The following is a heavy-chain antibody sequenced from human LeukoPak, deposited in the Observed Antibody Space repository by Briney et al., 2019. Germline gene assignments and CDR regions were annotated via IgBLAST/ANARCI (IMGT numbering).Heavy chain of an antibody. D-gene: IGHD5-18*01. J-gene: IGHJ4*02. CDR2: IYYTGAT. CDR3: ARGYGRYFDY. V-gene: IGHV4-59*01. Sequence: SETLSLTCTVSNGSISSFYWTWIRQPPGKGLEWIGYIYYTGATDYNPSLKSRVTISVDTSKNQFSLKLSSVTAADTAVYYCARGYGRYFDYWGQGTLVTVSS. CDR1: NGSISSFY.